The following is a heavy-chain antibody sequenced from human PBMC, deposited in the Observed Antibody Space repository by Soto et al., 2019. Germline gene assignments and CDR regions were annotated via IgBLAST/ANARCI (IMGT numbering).Heavy chain of an antibody. V-gene: IGHV1-18*01. D-gene: IGHD6-13*01. CDR2: ISAYNGDT. J-gene: IGHJ5*02. CDR1: GYTFSDHG. CDR3: AKDRPPLPQQFKGAP. Sequence: QIQLVQSGPEVKKPGASVRVSCKASGYTFSDHGFSWVRQGPGQGLEWLGWISAYNGDTVYAQKFQDRATRTTAPPTRTAYMELGSLRSDDPAVYYCAKDRPPLPQQFKGAPGGQGPLVTVS.